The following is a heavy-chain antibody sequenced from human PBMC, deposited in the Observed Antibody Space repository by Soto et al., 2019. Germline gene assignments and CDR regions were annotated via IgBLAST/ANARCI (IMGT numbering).Heavy chain of an antibody. Sequence: QVQLVESGGGVVQPGRSLRLSCAASGFTFSSYGMHWVRQAPGKGLEWVAVISYDGSNKYYADSVKGRFTISRDNSKNTLYLQMNSLRAEDTAVYYCAKKTVRGHSFHYYGMDVWGQGTTVTVSS. J-gene: IGHJ6*02. CDR1: GFTFSSYG. CDR3: AKKTVRGHSFHYYGMDV. V-gene: IGHV3-30*18. D-gene: IGHD3-10*01. CDR2: ISYDGSNK.